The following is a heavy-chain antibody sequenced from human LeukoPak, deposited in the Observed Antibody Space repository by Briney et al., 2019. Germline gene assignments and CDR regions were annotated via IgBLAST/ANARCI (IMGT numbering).Heavy chain of an antibody. D-gene: IGHD3-10*01. V-gene: IGHV3-30*02. CDR2: IRYDGSNK. CDR1: GFTFSSYG. CDR3: ARSSRTGSYYNGAFDI. J-gene: IGHJ3*02. Sequence: GGSLRLSCAASGFTFSSYGMHWVRQAPGKGLEWVAFIRYDGSNKYYADSVKGRFTISRDNSKNSLYLQMNSLRAEDTAVYYCARSSRTGSYYNGAFDIWGQGTMVTVSS.